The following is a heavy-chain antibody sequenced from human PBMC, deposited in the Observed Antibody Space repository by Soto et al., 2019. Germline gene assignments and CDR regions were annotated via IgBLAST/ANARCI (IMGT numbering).Heavy chain of an antibody. Sequence: GGSLSLSCAASGFIFSSFCMIWVRQAPGKGLEWVAIIRQDGNEKHYVDSVKGRFTVSRDNAEKSLYLQMDSLRPDDTALYYCVRGYSDYTDYFDYWGQGALVTVSS. CDR1: GFIFSSFC. D-gene: IGHD5-12*01. CDR2: IRQDGNEK. J-gene: IGHJ4*02. V-gene: IGHV3-7*03. CDR3: VRGYSDYTDYFDY.